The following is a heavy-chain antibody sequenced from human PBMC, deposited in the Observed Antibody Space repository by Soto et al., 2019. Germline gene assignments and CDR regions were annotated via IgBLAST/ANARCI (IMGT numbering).Heavy chain of an antibody. V-gene: IGHV1-69*02. D-gene: IGHD4-17*01. CDR3: AATKGGMTTVTTDFDY. CDR1: GGTFSSYT. J-gene: IGHJ4*02. CDR2: IIPILGIA. Sequence: QVQLVQSGAEVKKPGSSVKVSCKASGGTFSSYTISWVRQAPGQGLEWMGRIIPILGIANYAQKFQGRVTITADKSTSTANMELSSLRSEDTDVYYCAATKGGMTTVTTDFDYWGQGTLVTVSS.